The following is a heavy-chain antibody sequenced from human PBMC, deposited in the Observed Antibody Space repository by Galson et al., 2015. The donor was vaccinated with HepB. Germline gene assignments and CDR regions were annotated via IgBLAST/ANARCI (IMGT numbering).Heavy chain of an antibody. V-gene: IGHV3-23*01. CDR2: ISGSDDST. CDR1: GFAFSRYA. D-gene: IGHD4-17*01. Sequence: SLRLSCAASGFAFSRYAMSWVRQAPGKGLEWVSAISGSDDSTYFADSGKGRFSIFRDNSKNTLYLQLNSLRAEDTAVYYCAAHTADGESTFASWGQGTLVTGSS. CDR3: AAHTADGESTFAS. J-gene: IGHJ4*02.